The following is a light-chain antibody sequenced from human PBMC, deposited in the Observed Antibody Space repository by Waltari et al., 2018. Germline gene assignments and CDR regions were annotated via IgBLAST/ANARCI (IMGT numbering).Light chain of an antibody. V-gene: IGKV3-15*01. Sequence: MTQSPVTLSVSPGERATLSCSASQPVSRNLAWYQQKPGQAPRLVIYEASTRATGIPARFSGRGSGTEFTLIISSLQPEDFAVYYCQQYNNWPPWTFGQGTKVELK. CDR1: QPVSRN. CDR3: QQYNNWPPWT. CDR2: EAS. J-gene: IGKJ1*01.